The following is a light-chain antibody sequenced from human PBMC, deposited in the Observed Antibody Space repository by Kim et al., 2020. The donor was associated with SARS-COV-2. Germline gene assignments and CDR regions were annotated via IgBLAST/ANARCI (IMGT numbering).Light chain of an antibody. CDR3: QTWGTGIGV. CDR2: LNSDGSH. V-gene: IGLV4-69*01. CDR1: SGHSSYA. Sequence: SVKLPCTLSSGHSSYAIAWHQQQPEKGPRYLMKLNSDGSHSKGDGIPDRFSGSSSGAERYLTISSLQSEDEADYYCQTWGTGIGVFGGGTQLTVL. J-gene: IGLJ3*02.